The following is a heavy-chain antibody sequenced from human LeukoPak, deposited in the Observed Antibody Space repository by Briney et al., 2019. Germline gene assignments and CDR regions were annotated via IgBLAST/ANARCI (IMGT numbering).Heavy chain of an antibody. D-gene: IGHD3-10*01. CDR3: ARAGYYYGSGSRLRPFDY. CDR1: VYTFTIYG. V-gene: IGHV1-18*01. CDR2: ISAYNGNT. Sequence: ASVKVSCKASVYTFTIYGISWVRQAPGQGLEWMGWISAYNGNTNYAQKLQGRVTMTTDTSTSTAYMELRSLRSDDTAVYYCARAGYYYGSGSRLRPFDYWGQGTLVTVSS. J-gene: IGHJ4*02.